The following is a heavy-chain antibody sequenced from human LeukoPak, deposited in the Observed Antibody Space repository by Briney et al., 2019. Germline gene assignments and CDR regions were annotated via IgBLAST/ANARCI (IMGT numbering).Heavy chain of an antibody. Sequence: PGGSLRLSCAASGFTFSSYEMNWVRQAPGKGLEWVSYISSSGSTIYYADSVKGRFTISRDNAKNSLYLQMNSLRAEDTAVYYCARLPGGYTSSWQIYWGQGTLVTVSS. D-gene: IGHD6-13*01. V-gene: IGHV3-48*03. CDR1: GFTFSSYE. J-gene: IGHJ4*02. CDR2: ISSSGSTI. CDR3: ARLPGGYTSSWQIY.